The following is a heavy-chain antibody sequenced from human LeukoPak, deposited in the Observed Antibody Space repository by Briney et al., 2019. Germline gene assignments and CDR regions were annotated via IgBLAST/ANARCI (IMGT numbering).Heavy chain of an antibody. Sequence: SETLSLTCTVSGGSISSSSYYWGWIRQPPGKGLEWIGSIYHSGSTYYNPSLKSRVTISVDTSKNQFSLKLSSVTAADTAVYYCARASLIAAAGTSDYYYGMDVWGQGTTVTVSS. CDR1: GGSISSSSYY. CDR3: ARASLIAAAGTSDYYYGMDV. CDR2: IYHSGST. J-gene: IGHJ6*02. D-gene: IGHD6-13*01. V-gene: IGHV4-39*07.